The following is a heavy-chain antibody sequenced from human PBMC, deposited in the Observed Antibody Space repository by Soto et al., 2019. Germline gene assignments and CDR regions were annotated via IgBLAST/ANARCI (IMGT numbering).Heavy chain of an antibody. V-gene: IGHV3-33*01. Sequence: PGGSLRLSCAASGFTFSSYGMHWVRQAPGKGLEWVAVIWYDGSNKYYADSVKGRFTISRDNSKNTLYLQMNSLRAEDTAVYYCARDATPDSSGWPGTFDYWGQGTLVTVSS. CDR2: IWYDGSNK. D-gene: IGHD6-19*01. CDR3: ARDATPDSSGWPGTFDY. J-gene: IGHJ4*02. CDR1: GFTFSSYG.